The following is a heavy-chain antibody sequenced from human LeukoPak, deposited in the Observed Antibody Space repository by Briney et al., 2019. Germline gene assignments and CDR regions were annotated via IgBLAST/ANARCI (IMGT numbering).Heavy chain of an antibody. V-gene: IGHV4-4*07. CDR1: GGSINSYY. J-gene: IGHJ4*02. CDR3: ARGDYGSSWRFDY. D-gene: IGHD6-13*01. Sequence: SETLSLTCTVSGGSINSYYWNWIRQPAGKGLEWIGRIYASGSTNYNPSLKSRVTMSVDTSKNQSSLKLSSVTAADTAVYYCARGDYGSSWRFDYWGQGSPVTVSS. CDR2: IYASGST.